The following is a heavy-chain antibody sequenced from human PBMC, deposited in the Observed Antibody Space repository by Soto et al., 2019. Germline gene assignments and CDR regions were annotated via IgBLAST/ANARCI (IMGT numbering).Heavy chain of an antibody. J-gene: IGHJ4*02. V-gene: IGHV1-46*01. CDR1: GYPFTSYY. CDR3: ARGRYDSSGYFLAYFDF. CDR2: MNSGGAGT. Sequence: GGSVKLSFKASGYPFTSYYMSLVRRAPGQGLEWIGTMNSGGAGTTYAQNFQGRLTMTRDTSTSTVYMQLSSLRSEDTAMYYCARGRYDSSGYFLAYFDFWGQGALVTVSS. D-gene: IGHD3-22*01.